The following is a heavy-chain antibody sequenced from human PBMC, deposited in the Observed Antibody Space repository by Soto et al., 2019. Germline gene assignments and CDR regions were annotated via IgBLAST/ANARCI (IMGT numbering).Heavy chain of an antibody. D-gene: IGHD5-12*01. CDR3: AREGVAPYYYYGMDV. Sequence: QVQLVQSGAEVKKPGASVKVSCKASGYTFTRFGISWVRQAPGQGLERMGWISTYNGDTNYAQTFQGRVTMTTDTSTSTVHMEVRSLRSDDTAVYYCAREGVAPYYYYGMDVWGQGTPVTVSS. V-gene: IGHV1-18*01. CDR2: ISTYNGDT. CDR1: GYTFTRFG. J-gene: IGHJ6*02.